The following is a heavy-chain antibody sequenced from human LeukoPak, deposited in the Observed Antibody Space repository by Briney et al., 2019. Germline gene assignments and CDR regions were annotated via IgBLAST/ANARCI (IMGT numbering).Heavy chain of an antibody. Sequence: GGSLRLSCAASGFTFSSYSMNWVRQAPGKGLEWVSYISYSSSTIYYADSVKGRFTFSRDNSKNTLYLQMNSLRAEDTAVYYCARDRYYYDSSARDFQHWGQGTLVTVSS. V-gene: IGHV3-48*01. CDR3: ARDRYYYDSSARDFQH. D-gene: IGHD3-22*01. CDR1: GFTFSSYS. J-gene: IGHJ1*01. CDR2: ISYSSSTI.